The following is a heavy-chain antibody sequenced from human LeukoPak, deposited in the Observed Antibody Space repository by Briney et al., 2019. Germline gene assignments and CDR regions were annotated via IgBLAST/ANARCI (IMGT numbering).Heavy chain of an antibody. J-gene: IGHJ4*02. CDR2: SSGDGGNT. CDR1: GFTFNNHA. V-gene: IGHV3-23*01. Sequence: PGGSLRLSCVVSGFTFNNHAMSWVRQAPGKGLEWVSASSGDGGNTDYANSVKGRFTISRDNSKNTIYLQMNSLRADDTAVYYCAKQGRNDFVDSWGQGTLVTVSS. CDR3: AKQGRNDFVDS. D-gene: IGHD3-3*01.